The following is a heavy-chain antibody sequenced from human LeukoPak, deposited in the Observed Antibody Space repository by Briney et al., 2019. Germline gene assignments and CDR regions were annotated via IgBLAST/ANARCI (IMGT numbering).Heavy chain of an antibody. V-gene: IGHV3-30*02. CDR3: AKDRNYYGSGEPFDY. CDR1: GFTFSSYG. Sequence: PGGSLRLSCAASGFTFSSYGMHWVRQAPGKGLEWVAFIRYDGSNKYYADSVKGRFTISRDNSKNTLYLQMNSPTADDTAVYYCAKDRNYYGSGEPFDYWGQGTLVTVSS. J-gene: IGHJ4*02. D-gene: IGHD3-10*01. CDR2: IRYDGSNK.